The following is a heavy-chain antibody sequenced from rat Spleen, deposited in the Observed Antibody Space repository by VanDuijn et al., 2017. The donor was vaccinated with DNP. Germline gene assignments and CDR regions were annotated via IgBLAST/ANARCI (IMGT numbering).Heavy chain of an antibody. V-gene: IGHV3-1*01. CDR3: ARWVRALDY. J-gene: IGHJ2*01. D-gene: IGHD4-1*01. Sequence: EVQLQESGPGLVKPSQSLSLTCSVTAYSITTNYWGWFRKFPGNKMEWIGHISYSGTTSYHPSLKSRISITRDTSKNQFFLQLNSVTTEDTATYYCARWVRALDYWGHGVMVTVSS. CDR2: ISYSGTT. CDR1: AYSITTNY.